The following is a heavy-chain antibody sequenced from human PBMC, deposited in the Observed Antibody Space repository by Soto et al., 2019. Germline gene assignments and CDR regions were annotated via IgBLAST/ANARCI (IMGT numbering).Heavy chain of an antibody. J-gene: IGHJ4*02. D-gene: IGHD1-7*01. Sequence: SETLSLTXAVSGGSFTSNNWWTWVRQPPGQGLEWIGEIYRTGSTNYNPSLKSRVTISLDKSENQFSLKVTSLTAADAAVYYCASRDPGTSVDYWGQGTLVTVSS. CDR1: GGSFTSNNW. CDR3: ASRDPGTSVDY. CDR2: IYRTGST. V-gene: IGHV4-4*02.